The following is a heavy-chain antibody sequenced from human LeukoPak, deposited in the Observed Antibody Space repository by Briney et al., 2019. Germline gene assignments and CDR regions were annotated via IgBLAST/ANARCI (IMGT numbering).Heavy chain of an antibody. D-gene: IGHD6-25*01. CDR2: STHGGST. CDR1: GGSFSGHY. V-gene: IGHV4-34*01. J-gene: IGHJ4*02. Sequence: SETLSLTCAVYGGSFSGHYWTWIRQSPGKGLEWIGESTHGGSTNYNPSLKSRLTISVDTFKNQFSLKLTSVSAADTAVYHCARGRTGAAALDFWGPGTLVTVSS. CDR3: ARGRTGAAALDF.